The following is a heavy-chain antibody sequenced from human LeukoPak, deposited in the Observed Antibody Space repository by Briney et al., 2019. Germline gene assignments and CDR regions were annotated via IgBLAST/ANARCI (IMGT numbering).Heavy chain of an antibody. D-gene: IGHD1-20*01. Sequence: GGSLRLSCAASGFTFSSYAMHWVRQAPGKGLEWVAVTSYDGSNKYYADSVKGRFTISRDNAKNSLYLQMDSLRAGDTAVYFCARGTNWSPLDFDYWGQGTLVTVSS. CDR2: TSYDGSNK. V-gene: IGHV3-30-3*01. CDR1: GFTFSSYA. J-gene: IGHJ4*02. CDR3: ARGTNWSPLDFDY.